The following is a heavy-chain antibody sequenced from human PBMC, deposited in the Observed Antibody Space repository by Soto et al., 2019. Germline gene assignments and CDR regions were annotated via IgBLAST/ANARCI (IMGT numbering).Heavy chain of an antibody. CDR1: GFTFSSYG. J-gene: IGHJ4*02. CDR2: ISYDGSNK. Sequence: SLRLSCAASGFTFSSYGMHWVRQAPGKGLEWVAVISYDGSNKYYADSVKGRFTISRDNSKNTLYLQMNSLRAEDTAVYYCAKDVGGNDYWGQGTLVTVSS. V-gene: IGHV3-30*18. D-gene: IGHD1-1*01. CDR3: AKDVGGNDY.